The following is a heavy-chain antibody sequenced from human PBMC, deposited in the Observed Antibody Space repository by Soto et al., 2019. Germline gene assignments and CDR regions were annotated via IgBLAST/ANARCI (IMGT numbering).Heavy chain of an antibody. J-gene: IGHJ5*02. Sequence: GGSLRLSCAASGFTFSSYAMSWVRQAPGKGLEWVSAISGSGGSTYYADSVKGRFTISRDNSKNTLYLQMNSLRAEDTAVYYCAKGSVFGVVSGWFDPWGQGTLVTVFS. V-gene: IGHV3-23*01. CDR1: GFTFSSYA. CDR2: ISGSGGST. D-gene: IGHD3-3*01. CDR3: AKGSVFGVVSGWFDP.